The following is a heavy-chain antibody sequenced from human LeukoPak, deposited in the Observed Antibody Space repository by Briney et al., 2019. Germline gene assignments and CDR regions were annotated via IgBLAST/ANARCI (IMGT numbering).Heavy chain of an antibody. V-gene: IGHV1-2*02. Sequence: ASVKVSCKASGYTFTGYYMHWVRQAPGQGLEWMGWINPNSGGTNYAQKFQGRVTMTRDTSISTAYMELSRLRSDDTAVYYCARVRYYDFWSGDFDYWGQGTLVTVSS. CDR2: INPNSGGT. CDR1: GYTFTGYY. J-gene: IGHJ4*02. D-gene: IGHD3-3*01. CDR3: ARVRYYDFWSGDFDY.